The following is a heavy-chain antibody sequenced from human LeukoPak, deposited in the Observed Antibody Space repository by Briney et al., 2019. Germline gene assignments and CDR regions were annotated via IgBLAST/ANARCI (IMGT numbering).Heavy chain of an antibody. CDR2: INPNSGGT. V-gene: IGHV1-2*02. CDR3: ARDRLRFAARRNDAFDI. Sequence: GASVKVSCKASGYTFTGYYMHWVRQAPGQGLEWMGWINPNSGGTNYAQKFQGRVTMTRDTSISTAYMELSRLRSDDTAVYYCARDRLRFAARRNDAFDIWGQGTMVTVSS. J-gene: IGHJ3*02. CDR1: GYTFTGYY. D-gene: IGHD6-6*01.